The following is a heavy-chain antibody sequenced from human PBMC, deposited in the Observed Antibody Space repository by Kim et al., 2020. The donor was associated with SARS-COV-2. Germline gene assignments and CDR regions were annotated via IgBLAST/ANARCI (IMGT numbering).Heavy chain of an antibody. D-gene: IGHD1-7*01. V-gene: IGHV3-33*06. CDR1: GFTFSSYA. CDR2: IWYDGSNK. J-gene: IGHJ4*02. CDR3: AKSLELELGGY. Sequence: GGSLRLSCAASGFTFSSYAMHWVRQAPGKGLEWVAVIWYDGSNKYYADSVKGRFTISRDNSKNTLYLQMNSLRAEDTAVYYCAKSLELELGGYWGQGTLVTVSS.